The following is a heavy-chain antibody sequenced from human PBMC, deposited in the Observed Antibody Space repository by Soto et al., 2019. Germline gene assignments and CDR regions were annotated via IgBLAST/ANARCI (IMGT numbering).Heavy chain of an antibody. V-gene: IGHV1-69*13. J-gene: IGHJ6*02. CDR1: GGTFSSYA. D-gene: IGHD3-22*01. Sequence: SVKVSCKASGGTFSSYAISWVRQAPGQGLEWMGGIIPIFGTANYAQKFQGRVTITADESTSTAYMELSSLRSEDTAVYYCASPRYDSSGYYQYYYYGMDVWGQGTTVTVSS. CDR2: IIPIFGTA. CDR3: ASPRYDSSGYYQYYYYGMDV.